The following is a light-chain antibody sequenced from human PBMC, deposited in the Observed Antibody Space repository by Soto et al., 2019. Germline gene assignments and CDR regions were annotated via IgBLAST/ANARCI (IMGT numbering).Light chain of an antibody. CDR3: TSYTTSTTWV. J-gene: IGLJ3*02. V-gene: IGLV2-14*01. CDR1: SSDVGGSNY. CDR2: EVS. Sequence: QSALTQPASVSGSPGQSITISCTGTSSDVGGSNYVSWYQQHPGKAPKLMISEVSNRPSGVSNRFSGSKSGNTASLTISGLQAEDEADYYCTSYTTSTTWVFGGGTQLTVL.